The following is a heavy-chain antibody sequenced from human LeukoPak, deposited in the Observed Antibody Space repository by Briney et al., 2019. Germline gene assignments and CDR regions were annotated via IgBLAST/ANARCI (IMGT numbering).Heavy chain of an antibody. CDR1: GFTFSSYW. CDR3: ARDVVSSSEYYYYYMDV. J-gene: IGHJ6*03. Sequence: GGSLRLSCAASGFTFSSYWMSWVRQAPGKGLEWVANIKQDGSEKYYVDSVKGRFTISRDNAKNSLCLQMNSLRAEDTAVYYCARDVVSSSEYYYYYMDVWGKGTTVTVSS. D-gene: IGHD6-6*01. V-gene: IGHV3-7*01. CDR2: IKQDGSEK.